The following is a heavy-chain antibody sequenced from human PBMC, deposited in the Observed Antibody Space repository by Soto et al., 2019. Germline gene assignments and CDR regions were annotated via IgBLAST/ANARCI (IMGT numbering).Heavy chain of an antibody. CDR2: ITSSGSTI. Sequence: SCAASGFTFSDYYMTWIRQAPGKGLEWVSYITSSGSTIYYADSVKGRFTISRDNAKNSLYLQMNSLRAEDTAVYYCARGDYHDTSGPFSDAFDVWGQGTMVTVSS. J-gene: IGHJ3*01. CDR3: ARGDYHDTSGPFSDAFDV. D-gene: IGHD3-22*01. V-gene: IGHV3-11*04. CDR1: GFTFSDYY.